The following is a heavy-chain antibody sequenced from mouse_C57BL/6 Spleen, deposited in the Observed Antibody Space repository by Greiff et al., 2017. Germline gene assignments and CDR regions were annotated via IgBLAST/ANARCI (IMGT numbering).Heavy chain of an antibody. Sequence: QVQLQQSGTELVKPGASVKLSCKASGYTFTSYWMHWVKQRPGQGLEWIGNINPSNGGTNYNEKVKSKATLTVDKSSSPAYMQLSSLTSEDSAVYYCRIYYYGSRADDWGQGTTLTVSS. D-gene: IGHD1-1*01. CDR3: RIYYYGSRADD. CDR1: GYTFTSYW. V-gene: IGHV1-53*01. CDR2: INPSNGGT. J-gene: IGHJ2*01.